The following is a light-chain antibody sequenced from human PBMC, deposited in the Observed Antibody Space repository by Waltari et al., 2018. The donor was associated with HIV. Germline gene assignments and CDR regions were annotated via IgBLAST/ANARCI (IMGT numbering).Light chain of an antibody. Sequence: SYELTQPPSVSVSPGQTASITCSGDKLGDKYACWYQQKPGQSPVLVIYHDNKRPSGIPERFSGPSSGTTVTLTISGVQAEDEADYYCQSVDSSGTYPVIFGGGTKLTVL. CDR1: KLGDKY. CDR2: HDN. V-gene: IGLV3-25*03. CDR3: QSVDSSGTYPVI. J-gene: IGLJ2*01.